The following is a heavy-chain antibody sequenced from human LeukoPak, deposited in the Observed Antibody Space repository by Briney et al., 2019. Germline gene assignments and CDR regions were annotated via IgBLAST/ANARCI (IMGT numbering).Heavy chain of an antibody. Sequence: QPGGSLRLSCAASGFTFSSYAMSWVRQAPGKGLEWVSAISGSGGSTYYADSVKGRFTISRDNSKNTLYLQMNSLRAEDTAVYYCAKEGYCGGDCRLYYYYMDVWGKGTTVTVSS. D-gene: IGHD2-21*02. CDR3: AKEGYCGGDCRLYYYYMDV. CDR1: GFTFSSYA. V-gene: IGHV3-23*01. CDR2: ISGSGGST. J-gene: IGHJ6*03.